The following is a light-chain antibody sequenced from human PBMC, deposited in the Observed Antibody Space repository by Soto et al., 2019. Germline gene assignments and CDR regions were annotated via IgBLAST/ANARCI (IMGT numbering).Light chain of an antibody. CDR1: QSLLHSNGYNY. CDR3: MQPLQSWT. V-gene: IGKV2-28*01. Sequence: DIVMTQSPLSLPVTPGEPASISCRSSQSLLHSNGYNYLDWYLQKPGQSPQLLIYLGSNRASGVPDRFSSSGSGTEFTLKISXVEAEDVGVYYCMQPLQSWTFGQGTKVDIK. J-gene: IGKJ1*01. CDR2: LGS.